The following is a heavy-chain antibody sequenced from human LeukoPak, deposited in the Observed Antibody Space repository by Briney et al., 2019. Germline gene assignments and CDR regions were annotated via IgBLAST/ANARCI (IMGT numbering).Heavy chain of an antibody. Sequence: PGGSLRLSCAASGFTFSSYAMSWVRQAPGKGLEWVSAISGSGGSTYYADSVKGRFTISRDNSERVLYLQMNSLTDDDTAVYYCASGVEHLWYFGYWGQGTLGTVSS. CDR2: ISGSGGST. CDR3: ASGVEHLWYFGY. D-gene: IGHD2-15*01. V-gene: IGHV3-23*01. CDR1: GFTFSSYA. J-gene: IGHJ4*02.